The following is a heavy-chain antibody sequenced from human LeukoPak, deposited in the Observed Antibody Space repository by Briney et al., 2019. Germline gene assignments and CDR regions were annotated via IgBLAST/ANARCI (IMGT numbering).Heavy chain of an antibody. CDR3: ARELVGYSNLFDY. V-gene: IGHV1-69*01. J-gene: IGHJ4*02. CDR1: GGTFSSYA. Sequence: SVKVSCKASGGTFSSYAISWVRQAPGQGLEWMGGIIPIFGTANYAQKFQGRVTITADESTSTAYMELSSLRSEDTAVYYCARELVGYSNLFDYWGQGTLVTVSS. D-gene: IGHD4-11*01. CDR2: IIPIFGTA.